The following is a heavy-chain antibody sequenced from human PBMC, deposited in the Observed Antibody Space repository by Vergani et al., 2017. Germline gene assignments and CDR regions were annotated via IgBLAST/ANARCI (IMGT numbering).Heavy chain of an antibody. J-gene: IGHJ4*02. D-gene: IGHD3-22*01. V-gene: IGHV3-30*18. CDR1: GFTFSSYG. Sequence: QVQLVESGGGVVQPGRSLRLSCAASGFTFSSYGMHWVRQDPGKGLEWVAVISYDGSNKYYADSVKGRFTISRDNSKNTLYLQMNSLRAEDTAVYYCAKPNSSGLYYFDYWGQGTLVTVSS. CDR3: AKPNSSGLYYFDY. CDR2: ISYDGSNK.